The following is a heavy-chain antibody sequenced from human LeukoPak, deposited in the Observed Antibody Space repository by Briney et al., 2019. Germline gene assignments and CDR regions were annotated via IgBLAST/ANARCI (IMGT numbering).Heavy chain of an antibody. CDR2: IYYSGST. Sequence: SETLSLTCTVSGGSISSYYWSWIRQPPGEGLEGIGYIYYSGSTNYNPSLKSRVTISVETSKNPFSLKLSSVTAADTAVYYCARVTMVRGVTGYFGYWGQGTLVTVSS. CDR1: GGSISSYY. V-gene: IGHV4-59*01. CDR3: ARVTMVRGVTGYFGY. J-gene: IGHJ4*02. D-gene: IGHD3-10*01.